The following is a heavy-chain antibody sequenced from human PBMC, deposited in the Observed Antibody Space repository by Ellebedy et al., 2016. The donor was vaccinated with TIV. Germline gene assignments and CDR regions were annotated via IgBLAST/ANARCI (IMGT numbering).Heavy chain of an antibody. CDR1: GFTFSSYW. Sequence: GGSLRLXXAASGFTFSSYWMHWVRQVPGKGLVWVSRINTDGSSTNYADSVKGRFTISRDNAKNTLYLQMNSLRAEDTAVYYCASGDRTSRFGDFSDYWGQGTLVTVSS. J-gene: IGHJ4*02. CDR3: ASGDRTSRFGDFSDY. V-gene: IGHV3-74*01. D-gene: IGHD3-10*01. CDR2: INTDGSST.